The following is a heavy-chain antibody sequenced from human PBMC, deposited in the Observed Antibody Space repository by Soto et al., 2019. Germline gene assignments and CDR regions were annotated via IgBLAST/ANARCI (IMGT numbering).Heavy chain of an antibody. J-gene: IGHJ5*01. CDR2: IYGDGGSP. V-gene: IGHV3-74*01. CDR1: GFTLSNYW. CDR3: ARVVRWFDS. Sequence: EVQLVESGGGLVQPGGSLRLSCAASGFTLSNYWMHWVRQAPGKGLVWVSRIYGDGGSPSYADSVKGRFTISRDNAKNTVYLQMHSLRAEDTAVYSCARVVRWFDSWGQGTLVTVSS. D-gene: IGHD3-16*02.